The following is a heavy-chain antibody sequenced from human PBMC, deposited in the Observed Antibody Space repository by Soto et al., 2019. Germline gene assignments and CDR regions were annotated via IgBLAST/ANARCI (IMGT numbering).Heavy chain of an antibody. CDR3: ARGVDSWSGYLF. CDR2: IHHSGST. CDR1: GGSFDCYY. D-gene: IGHD3-3*01. Sequence: SETLSLTCALYGGSFDCYYWSWIRQSPGKGLEWIGEIHHSGSTRYNPSLKSRVSLSVDTSTKQFSLKMTSMTAADRGVYYCARGVDSWSGYLFWGQGTPVTVSS. J-gene: IGHJ4*02. V-gene: IGHV4-34*01.